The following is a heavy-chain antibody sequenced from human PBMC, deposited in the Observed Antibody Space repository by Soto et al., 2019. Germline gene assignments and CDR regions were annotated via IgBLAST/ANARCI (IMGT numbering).Heavy chain of an antibody. D-gene: IGHD5-12*01. CDR1: GFTFSRYA. V-gene: IGHV3-64*01. CDR3: ASGSNGYHFDS. Sequence: EVPLVESGGGLVQPGGSLRLSCAASGFTFSRYAMHWVRQAPGKGLEYVSAISSNGGSTDYANSVKGRFTISRDNSKNTLYLQMGSLRAEHMAVYYCASGSNGYHFDSWVQGTLVTVSS. CDR2: ISSNGGST. J-gene: IGHJ4*02.